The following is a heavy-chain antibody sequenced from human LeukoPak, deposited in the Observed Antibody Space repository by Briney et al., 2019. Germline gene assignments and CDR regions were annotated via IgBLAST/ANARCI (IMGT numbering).Heavy chain of an antibody. J-gene: IGHJ4*02. Sequence: SETLSLTCTVSGGSISSISYYWGWIRQPPGEGLEWIGSLYYTGSTYYNPSLRSRVTISVDTSKNQFSLKLSSVTAADTAVYYCARNGRLQSVDYWGPGTLVTVSS. V-gene: IGHV4-39*01. D-gene: IGHD5-24*01. CDR1: GGSISSISYY. CDR3: ARNGRLQSVDY. CDR2: LYYTGST.